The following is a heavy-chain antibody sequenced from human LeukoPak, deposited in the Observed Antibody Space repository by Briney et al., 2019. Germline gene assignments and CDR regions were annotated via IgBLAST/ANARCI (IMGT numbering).Heavy chain of an antibody. D-gene: IGHD6-13*01. J-gene: IGHJ3*01. CDR2: INSDGSTT. V-gene: IGHV3-74*01. CDR3: AGGISATGGG. CDR1: GFTFSTYW. Sequence: GGSLRLSCAASGFTFSTYWMHWVRQVPGKGLVWVSRINSDGSTTTYADSVKGRFTISRDNAKKTLYLQMNGLRVEDTAVYYCAGGISATGGGWGQGTMVTVSS.